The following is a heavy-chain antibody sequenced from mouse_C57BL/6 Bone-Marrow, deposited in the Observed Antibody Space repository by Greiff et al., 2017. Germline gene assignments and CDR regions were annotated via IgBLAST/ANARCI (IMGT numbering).Heavy chain of an antibody. Sequence: QVQLQQSGPGLVQPSQSLSITCTVSGFSLTSYGVHWVRQSPGKGLEWLGVIWSGGSTDYNAAFISRLSISKDNSKSQVFFKMNSLQADDTAIYYCARNRDSSGTGWYFDVWGTGTTVTVSS. CDR2: IWSGGST. D-gene: IGHD3-2*02. CDR1: GFSLTSYG. V-gene: IGHV2-2*01. CDR3: ARNRDSSGTGWYFDV. J-gene: IGHJ1*03.